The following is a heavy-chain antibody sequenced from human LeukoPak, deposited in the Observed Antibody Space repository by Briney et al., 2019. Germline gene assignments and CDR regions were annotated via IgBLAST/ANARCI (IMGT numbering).Heavy chain of an antibody. V-gene: IGHV3-64*01. D-gene: IGHD5-18*01. J-gene: IGHJ3*02. CDR3: ARAWIRGAFDI. CDR2: ISSNGGST. Sequence: PGGSLRLSCAASGFTFSSYAMHWVRQAPGKGPEYVSAISSNGGSTYYANSVKGRFTISRDNSKNTLYLQMGSLRAEDMAVYYCARAWIRGAFDIWGQGTMVTVSS. CDR1: GFTFSSYA.